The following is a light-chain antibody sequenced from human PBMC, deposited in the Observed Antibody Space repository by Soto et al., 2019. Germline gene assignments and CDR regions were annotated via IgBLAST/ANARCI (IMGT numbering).Light chain of an antibody. V-gene: IGLV1-44*01. J-gene: IGLJ2*01. CDR3: AAWDASLNGPV. Sequence: QSVLSQPPSASGTPGQRVIISCSGSNSNIGRNTVNWYQLLPGTAPKLLIYTNNQRPSGVPDRFSASKSGTSASLAISGLQSEDEADYCCAAWDASLNGPVFGGGTKLTVL. CDR2: TNN. CDR1: NSNIGRNT.